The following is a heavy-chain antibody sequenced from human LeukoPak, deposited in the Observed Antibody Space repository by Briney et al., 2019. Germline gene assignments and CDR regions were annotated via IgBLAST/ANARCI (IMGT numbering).Heavy chain of an antibody. CDR2: LSLGEVA. D-gene: IGHD2-21*02. V-gene: IGHV4-59*01. Sequence: GSLRLSCAASGFTFSSYAMSWVRQAPGKGLEWIGYLSLGEVAFYNPSLESRLTTSADTSKNQFSLNLTSVTAADTAMYYCVRVSTASGGAFDVWGQGTMVTVSS. CDR1: GFTFSSYA. J-gene: IGHJ3*01. CDR3: VRVSTASGGAFDV.